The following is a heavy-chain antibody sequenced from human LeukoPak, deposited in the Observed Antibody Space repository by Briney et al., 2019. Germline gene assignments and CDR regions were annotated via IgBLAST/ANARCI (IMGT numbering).Heavy chain of an antibody. Sequence: SETLSLTCTVSGGSISSYYWSWIRQPPGKGLEWIGYIYYSGSTNYNPSLKSRVTISVDTSKHQFSLELSAVTAADTAVYYCARDSSGYIFDYWGQGTLVTVSS. V-gene: IGHV4-59*01. CDR1: GGSISSYY. J-gene: IGHJ4*02. D-gene: IGHD3-22*01. CDR3: ARDSSGYIFDY. CDR2: IYYSGST.